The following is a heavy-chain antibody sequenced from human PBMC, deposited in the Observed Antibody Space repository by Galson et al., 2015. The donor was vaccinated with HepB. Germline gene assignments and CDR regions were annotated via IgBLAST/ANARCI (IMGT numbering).Heavy chain of an antibody. V-gene: IGHV3-23*01. Sequence: SLRLSCAASGFTVSNYAMSWVRQAPGQGLEWVAGIRGSGSSTYCADYVKGRVTITRDNSQRTLYLQMNSRRGEDTAVYYCAKDRSRDYYGSGSYYSLYSYGMDVWGQGTTVTVSS. D-gene: IGHD3-10*01. J-gene: IGHJ6*02. CDR1: GFTVSNYA. CDR3: AKDRSRDYYGSGSYYSLYSYGMDV. CDR2: IRGSGSST.